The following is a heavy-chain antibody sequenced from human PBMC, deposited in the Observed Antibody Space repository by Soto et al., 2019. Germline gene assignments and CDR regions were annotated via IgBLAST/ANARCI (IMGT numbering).Heavy chain of an antibody. Sequence: APVKVSCKTSGATFSSYAITWVRQAPGQGLEWMAWIGAYSGNTNYAQKFQGRVTMTTDTSTSTAYMELRSLSSDDTAVYYCARDSPASDYWGQGTLVTVSS. J-gene: IGHJ4*02. CDR3: ARDSPASDY. V-gene: IGHV1-18*01. CDR1: GATFSSYA. CDR2: IGAYSGNT.